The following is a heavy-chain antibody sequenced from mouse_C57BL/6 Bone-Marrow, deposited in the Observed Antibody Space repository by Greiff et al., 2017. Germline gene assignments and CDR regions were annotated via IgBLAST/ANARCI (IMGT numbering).Heavy chain of an antibody. V-gene: IGHV5-17*01. CDR2: ISSGRSTI. J-gene: IGHJ1*03. CDR1: GFTFSDYG. CDR3: ARGGGRYFDV. Sequence: DVKLVESGGGLVKPGGSLTLSCAASGFTFSDYGMHWVRQAPEKGLDWVAYISSGRSTIYYADTVKGRFPISRDNAKSTLFLQMASLRSEDTAMYYCARGGGRYFDVWGTGTTVTVSS.